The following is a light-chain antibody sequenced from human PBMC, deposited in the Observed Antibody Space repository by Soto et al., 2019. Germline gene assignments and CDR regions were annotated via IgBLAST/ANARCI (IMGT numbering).Light chain of an antibody. CDR1: QSIRNW. V-gene: IGKV1-5*01. Sequence: DIQMTQSPYTLSASVGDRATITCRASQSIRNWLAWYQQKPGKAPKLLIYDASSLESGVPSRFSGSGSGTDFTLTISSLQPDDFATYYCQQYDTYINSFGQGTNLEIK. CDR2: DAS. J-gene: IGKJ2*01. CDR3: QQYDTYINS.